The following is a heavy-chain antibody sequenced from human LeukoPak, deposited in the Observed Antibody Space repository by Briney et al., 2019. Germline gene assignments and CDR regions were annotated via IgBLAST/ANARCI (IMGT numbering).Heavy chain of an antibody. CDR2: INPESDVT. Sequence: ASVKVSCKASGYIFTGYYMHWVRQAPGQGLEWMGWINPESDVTKYAQKFQGRVTMTRDRSISTAYMELSSLRSDDTAVYYCARITMVRGTNWFDPWGQGTLVTVSS. V-gene: IGHV1-2*02. CDR1: GYIFTGYY. CDR3: ARITMVRGTNWFDP. D-gene: IGHD3-10*01. J-gene: IGHJ5*02.